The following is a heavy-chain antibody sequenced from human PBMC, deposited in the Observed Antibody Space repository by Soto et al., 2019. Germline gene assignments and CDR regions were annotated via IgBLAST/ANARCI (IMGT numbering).Heavy chain of an antibody. D-gene: IGHD1-7*01. CDR1: GYTFTTSG. J-gene: IGHJ6*02. V-gene: IGHV1-18*01. CDR3: ARAGELPYYYYGMDV. CDR2: VSGYNGNT. Sequence: QVQLVQSGGEVKKPGASVKVSCKASGYTFTTSGVSWVRQAPGQGLERMGWVSGYNGNTKDEEKFHDRVTMTTDTSTSTAYLELRSLTPDDTAVYYCARAGELPYYYYGMDVWGQGTTVIVSS.